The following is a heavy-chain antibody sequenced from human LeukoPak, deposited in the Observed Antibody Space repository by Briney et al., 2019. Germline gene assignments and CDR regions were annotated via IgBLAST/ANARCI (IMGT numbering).Heavy chain of an antibody. CDR1: GGSISSYY. V-gene: IGHV4-59*01. Sequence: SETLSLTCTVSGGSISSYYWSWIRQPPGKGLEWIGYIYYSGSTNYNPSLESRVTISVDTSKNQFSLKLSSVTAADTAVYYCARVGQLDDWFDPWGQGTLVTVSS. D-gene: IGHD6-6*01. J-gene: IGHJ5*02. CDR3: ARVGQLDDWFDP. CDR2: IYYSGST.